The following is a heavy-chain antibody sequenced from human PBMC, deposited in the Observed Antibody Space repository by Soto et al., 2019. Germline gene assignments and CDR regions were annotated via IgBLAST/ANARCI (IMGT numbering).Heavy chain of an antibody. CDR1: GGSVTRGDYF. J-gene: IGHJ5*02. D-gene: IGHD5-18*01. CDR3: TRVPVDTSMIYWLDP. V-gene: IGHV4-61*08. CDR2: LYYIGST. Sequence: SETLSLTCTVSGGSVTRGDYFWTWIRQPPGKGLQWIGHLYYIGSTNYSPSLKSRVPLSLDPSKNQFALRLNSVTTADTAVYFCTRVPVDTSMIYWLDPWAQRTRVLVSS.